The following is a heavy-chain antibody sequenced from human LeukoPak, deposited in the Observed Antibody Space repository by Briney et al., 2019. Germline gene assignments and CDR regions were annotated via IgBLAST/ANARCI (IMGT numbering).Heavy chain of an antibody. V-gene: IGHV1-18*01. D-gene: IGHD1-26*01. CDR1: GYTFSTYG. J-gene: IGHJ4*02. Sequence: GASVNVSCKASGYTFSTYGITWVRQAPGQGLEWMGWISAYNGNRNYAQNLQGRVTMTTDTSTSTAYMELRSLRSDDTAVYYCARGAQIVGARDLDYWGQGTLVTVSS. CDR3: ARGAQIVGARDLDY. CDR2: ISAYNGNR.